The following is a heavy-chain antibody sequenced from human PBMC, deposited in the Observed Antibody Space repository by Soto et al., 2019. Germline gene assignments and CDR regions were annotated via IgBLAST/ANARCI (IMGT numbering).Heavy chain of an antibody. D-gene: IGHD1-26*01. Sequence: QVQLVQSGAEVKKPGSSVKVSCKDSAGSFSSYAISWVRQTPGQGLEWMGGIIPIFGTANYAQKFQGRVTITADESTSTAYMELSSLRSEDPAVYYCASKLGRYYYYGMDVWGQGTTVTVSS. CDR1: AGSFSSYA. CDR2: IIPIFGTA. J-gene: IGHJ6*02. V-gene: IGHV1-69*12. CDR3: ASKLGRYYYYGMDV.